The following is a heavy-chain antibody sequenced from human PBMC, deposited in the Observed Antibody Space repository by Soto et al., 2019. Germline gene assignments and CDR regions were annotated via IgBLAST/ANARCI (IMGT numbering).Heavy chain of an antibody. Sequence: GGSLRLSCAASGFSFTTYVMHWVRQAPGKWLEWVAVISHDGSYKYYGDAVKGRFTISRDTSKNAVYLEMNSLRPEDTAVYYCAKGLLAIVGTTLPRDAFNIWGQGXMVTV. CDR1: GFSFTTYV. V-gene: IGHV3-30*18. CDR2: ISHDGSYK. D-gene: IGHD1-26*01. J-gene: IGHJ3*02. CDR3: AKGLLAIVGTTLPRDAFNI.